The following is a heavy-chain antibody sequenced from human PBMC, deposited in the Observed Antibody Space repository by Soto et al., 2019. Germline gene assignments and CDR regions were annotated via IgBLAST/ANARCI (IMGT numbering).Heavy chain of an antibody. V-gene: IGHV4-59*01. CDR1: GGSISSYY. CDR3: ARVLFSSGWPNWFDP. CDR2: IYYSGST. Sequence: TSETLSLTCTVSGGSISSYYWSWIRQPPGKGLEWIGYIYYSGSTNYNPSLKSRVTISVDTSKNQFSLKLSSVTAADTAVYYCARVLFSSGWPNWFDPWGQGTLVTVSS. D-gene: IGHD6-19*01. J-gene: IGHJ5*02.